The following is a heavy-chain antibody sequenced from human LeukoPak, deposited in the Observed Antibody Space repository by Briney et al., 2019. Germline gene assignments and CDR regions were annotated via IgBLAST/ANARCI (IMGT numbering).Heavy chain of an antibody. CDR1: GGSISSSSYC. V-gene: IGHV4-39*07. D-gene: IGHD2-21*02. CDR3: ARGTCGGDCYGIDAFDI. J-gene: IGHJ3*02. CDR2: ICYSGST. Sequence: PSETLSLTCTVSGGSISSSSYCWGWIRQPPGKGLEWIGNICYSGSTHYNPSLKSRVIISVDTSKNQFSLKLSSVTAADTAVYYCARGTCGGDCYGIDAFDIWGQGTMVTVSS.